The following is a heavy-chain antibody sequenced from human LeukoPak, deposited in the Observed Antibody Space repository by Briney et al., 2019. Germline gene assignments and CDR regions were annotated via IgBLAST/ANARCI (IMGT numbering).Heavy chain of an antibody. CDR1: GYTFTVYY. CDR2: INPNSGGT. D-gene: IGHD3-22*01. J-gene: IGHJ5*02. Sequence: GASVKVSCKASGYTFTVYYMHWVRQAPGQGLEWMGWINPNSGGTNYAQKFQGRVTMTRDTSISTAYMELSRLRSDDTAVYYCAKDSHYYNSGGYYYVVGSWFDPWGQGTLVTVSS. V-gene: IGHV1-2*02. CDR3: AKDSHYYNSGGYYYVVGSWFDP.